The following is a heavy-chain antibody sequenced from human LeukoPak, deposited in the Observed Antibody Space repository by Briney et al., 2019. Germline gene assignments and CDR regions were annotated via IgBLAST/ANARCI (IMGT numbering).Heavy chain of an antibody. CDR1: GYTFTGYF. CDR2: INPNTGGT. V-gene: IGHV1-2*02. D-gene: IGHD3-9*01. CDR3: ARGVLYSRYFDWLHY. Sequence: GASVKVSCKASGYTFTGYFVHWVRQAPGQGLQWMGWINPNTGGTNYAQKFQGRVTMTRDTSISTAYMELSRLRSDDTAVYYCARGVLYSRYFDWLHYWGQGTLVTVSS. J-gene: IGHJ4*02.